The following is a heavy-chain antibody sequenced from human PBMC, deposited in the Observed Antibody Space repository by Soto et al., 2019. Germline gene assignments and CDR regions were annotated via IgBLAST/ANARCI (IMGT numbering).Heavy chain of an antibody. J-gene: IGHJ3*02. Sequence: GGSLRLSCVASGFTFISYAMSWVRQAPGKGLEWVSAISGSGGSTYYADSVKGRFTISRDNSKNTLYLQMNSLRAEDTAVYYCAKDRSSSWPRDAFDIWGQGTMVTVSS. D-gene: IGHD6-13*01. CDR3: AKDRSSSWPRDAFDI. V-gene: IGHV3-23*01. CDR1: GFTFISYA. CDR2: ISGSGGST.